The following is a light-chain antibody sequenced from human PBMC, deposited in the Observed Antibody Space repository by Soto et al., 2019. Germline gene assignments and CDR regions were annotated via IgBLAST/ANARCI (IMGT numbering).Light chain of an antibody. CDR1: SSDVGGYNF. CDR2: EVN. Sequence: QSALTQPPSASGSPGQSVTISCSGTSSDVGGYNFVSWYQQHPGKAPKLMIYEVNKRPSGVPDRFSGSKSGNTASLTVSGLQAEDEADYYCSSFAGSNNRYVXGTGTKLTVL. V-gene: IGLV2-8*01. CDR3: SSFAGSNNRYV. J-gene: IGLJ1*01.